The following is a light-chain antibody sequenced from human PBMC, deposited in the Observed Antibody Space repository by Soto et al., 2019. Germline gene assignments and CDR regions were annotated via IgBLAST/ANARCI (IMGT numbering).Light chain of an antibody. J-gene: IGKJ2*01. CDR1: QSINDW. CDR3: QQYNGPST. CDR2: DAS. Sequence: DIQMTQSPSSMSASVGYRVTITCRASQSINDWLAWYQQKPGKAPKVVIYDASNLAIGVPSRFSGSGSGTEFTLTISSLQPDDFASYYCQQYNGPSTFGQGTKLEIK. V-gene: IGKV1-5*01.